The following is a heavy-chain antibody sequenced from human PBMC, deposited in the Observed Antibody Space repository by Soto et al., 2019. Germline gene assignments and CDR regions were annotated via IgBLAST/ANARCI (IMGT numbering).Heavy chain of an antibody. CDR3: ARDKAALPYYYYGMDV. CDR2: IKQDGSEK. CDR1: GFTFSSYW. V-gene: IGHV3-7*01. D-gene: IGHD6-6*01. Sequence: PGGSLRLSCAASGFTFSSYWMSWVRQAPGKGLEWVANIKQDGSEKYYVDSVKGRFTISRDNAKNSLYLQMNSLRAEDTAVYYCARDKAALPYYYYGMDVWGQGTTVTVSS. J-gene: IGHJ6*02.